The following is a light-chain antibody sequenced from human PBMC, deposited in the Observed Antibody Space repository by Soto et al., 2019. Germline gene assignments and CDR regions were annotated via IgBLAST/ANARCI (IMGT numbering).Light chain of an antibody. Sequence: DTQMTQSPSSLSASVGDRVTITCQASQGSAKYLHWYQQKPGKAPKLLIYHASNLQTGVPSRFSGSGSGTDFTLTISSLQPEDIATYFCQQSDNLPLPFGGGTKVEIK. CDR3: QQSDNLPLP. CDR2: HAS. J-gene: IGKJ4*01. V-gene: IGKV1-33*01. CDR1: QGSAKY.